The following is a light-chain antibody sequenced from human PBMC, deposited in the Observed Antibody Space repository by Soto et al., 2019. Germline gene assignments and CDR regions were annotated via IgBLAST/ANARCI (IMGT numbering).Light chain of an antibody. CDR2: FDT. CDR1: NIGSKS. J-gene: IGLJ3*02. V-gene: IGLV3-21*04. Sequence: ELTQPPSVSVAPGKTARITCGGNNIGSKSVHWYQQKPGQAPVLVIYFDTDRPSGIPERFSGSNSGNTATLTISRVEAGDEADYYCQVWDSSSDHRGVFGGGTKVTVL. CDR3: QVWDSSSDHRGV.